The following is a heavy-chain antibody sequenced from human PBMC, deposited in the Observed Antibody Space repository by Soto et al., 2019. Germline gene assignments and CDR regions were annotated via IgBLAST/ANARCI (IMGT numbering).Heavy chain of an antibody. D-gene: IGHD3-3*01. CDR1: GFTFSSYA. CDR2: ISYDGSNK. Sequence: GGSLRLSCAASGFTFSSYAMHWVRQAPGKGLEWVAVISYDGSNKYYADSVKGRFTISRDNSKNTLYLQMNSLRAEDTAVYYCARGRITIFGVVIMPDAFDIWGQGTMVTVSS. V-gene: IGHV3-30-3*01. CDR3: ARGRITIFGVVIMPDAFDI. J-gene: IGHJ3*02.